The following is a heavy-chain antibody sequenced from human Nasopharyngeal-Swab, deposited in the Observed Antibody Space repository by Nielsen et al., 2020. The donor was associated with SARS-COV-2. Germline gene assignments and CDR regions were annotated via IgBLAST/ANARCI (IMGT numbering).Heavy chain of an antibody. V-gene: IGHV3-30*18. CDR2: ISYDGSNK. Sequence: GESLKISCAASGFTFSSYGMHWVRQAPGKGLEWVAVISYDGSNKYYADSVKGRFTISRDNSKNTLYLQMNSLRAEDTAVYYCAKGPMVRGVIHHPDYWGQGTLVTVSS. D-gene: IGHD3-10*01. CDR3: AKGPMVRGVIHHPDY. CDR1: GFTFSSYG. J-gene: IGHJ4*02.